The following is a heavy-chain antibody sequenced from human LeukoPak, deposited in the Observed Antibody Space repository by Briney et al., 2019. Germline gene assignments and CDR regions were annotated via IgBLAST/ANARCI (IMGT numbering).Heavy chain of an antibody. Sequence: GGSLRLSCAASGFTVSSNYMSWVRQAPGKGLEWVSLIYSGGSTYYADSVKGRFTISRDNSKNTLDLQMNSLRAEDTAVYYCARDLYYYGMDVWGQGTTVTVSS. CDR3: ARDLYYYGMDV. J-gene: IGHJ6*02. CDR2: IYSGGST. CDR1: GFTVSSNY. V-gene: IGHV3-66*01.